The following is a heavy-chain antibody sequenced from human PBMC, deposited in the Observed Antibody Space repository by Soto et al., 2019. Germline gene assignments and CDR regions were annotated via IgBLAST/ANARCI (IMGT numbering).Heavy chain of an antibody. Sequence: GGSLRLSCAASGFTFSSYSLNWVRQAPGKGLEWVSSISSSSRYIYYPDSVKGRFTISRDNAKNSLYLQMSSLRAEDTAVYYCARGFDILTGLYFQHWGQGTLVTVSS. CDR1: GFTFSSYS. D-gene: IGHD3-9*01. V-gene: IGHV3-21*01. CDR3: ARGFDILTGLYFQH. J-gene: IGHJ1*01. CDR2: ISSSSRYI.